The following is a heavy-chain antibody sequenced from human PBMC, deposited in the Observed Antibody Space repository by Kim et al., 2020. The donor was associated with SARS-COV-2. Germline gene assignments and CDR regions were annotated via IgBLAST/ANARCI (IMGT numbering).Heavy chain of an antibody. Sequence: GGSLRLSCAASGFTFSSYGMHWVRQAPGKGLEWVAVISYDGSNKYYADSVKGRFTISRDNSKNTLYLQMNSLRAEDTAVYYCAKATYSSSSWFDPWGQGT. CDR2: ISYDGSNK. J-gene: IGHJ5*02. CDR3: AKATYSSSSWFDP. CDR1: GFTFSSYG. V-gene: IGHV3-30*18. D-gene: IGHD6-6*01.